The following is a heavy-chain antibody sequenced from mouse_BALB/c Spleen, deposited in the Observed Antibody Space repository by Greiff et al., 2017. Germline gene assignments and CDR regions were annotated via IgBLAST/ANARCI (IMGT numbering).Heavy chain of an antibody. CDR2: ISDGGSYT. D-gene: IGHD2-14*01. Sequence: VQLVESGGGLVKPGGSLKLSCAASGFTFSDYYMYWVRQTPEKRLEWVATISDGGSYTYYPDSVKGRFTISRDNAKNNLYLQMSSLKSEDTAMYYCAREGVRDAMDYWGQGTSVTVSS. CDR3: AREGVRDAMDY. V-gene: IGHV5-4*02. CDR1: GFTFSDYY. J-gene: IGHJ4*01.